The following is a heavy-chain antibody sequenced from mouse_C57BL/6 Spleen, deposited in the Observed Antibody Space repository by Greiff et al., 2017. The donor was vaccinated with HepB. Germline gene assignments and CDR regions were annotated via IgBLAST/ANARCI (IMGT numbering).Heavy chain of an antibody. CDR1: GFTFSSYA. Sequence: EVKLQESGGGLVKPGGSLKLSCAASGFTFSSYAMSWVRQTPEKRLEWVATISDGGSYTYYPDNVKGRFTISRDNAKNNLYLQMSHLKSEDTAMYYCARDQVPYYYGSSLQAMDYWGQGTSVTVSS. V-gene: IGHV5-4*01. D-gene: IGHD1-1*01. J-gene: IGHJ4*01. CDR2: ISDGGSYT. CDR3: ARDQVPYYYGSSLQAMDY.